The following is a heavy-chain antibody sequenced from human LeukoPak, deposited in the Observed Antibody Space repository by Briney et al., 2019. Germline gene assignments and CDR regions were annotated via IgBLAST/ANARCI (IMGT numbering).Heavy chain of an antibody. Sequence: SETLSLTCSVSGGSMSSYYWTWIRQPPGKGLEWIGFIHSSGSTHYTPPLNSRVTISLDTSKSQFSLKLGSVTAADTAVYFCVRGDLSCHGSGSYCAFDVWGQGTMVTVSA. CDR3: VRGDLSCHGSGSYCAFDV. CDR1: GGSMSSYY. D-gene: IGHD3-10*01. J-gene: IGHJ3*01. CDR2: IHSSGST. V-gene: IGHV4-59*08.